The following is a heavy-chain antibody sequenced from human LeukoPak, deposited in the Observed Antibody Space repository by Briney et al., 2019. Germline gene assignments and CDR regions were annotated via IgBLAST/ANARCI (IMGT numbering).Heavy chain of an antibody. Sequence: GGSLRLSCAASGFTFSSYWMSWVRQAPGKGLQWVATVSGSGDRMYHADSVKGRFTISRDNSKNTIYLQMNSLRAEDTALYYCAKAAAAPGFDFWGQGTLVTVSS. J-gene: IGHJ4*02. V-gene: IGHV3-23*01. CDR1: GFTFSSYW. D-gene: IGHD6-13*01. CDR3: AKAAAAPGFDF. CDR2: VSGSGDRM.